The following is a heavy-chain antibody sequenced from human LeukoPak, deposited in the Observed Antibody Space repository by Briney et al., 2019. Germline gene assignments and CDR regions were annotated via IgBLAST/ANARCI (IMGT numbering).Heavy chain of an antibody. Sequence: ASVKVSCKASGYTFTSYGISWVRQAPGQGLEWMGWISAYNGNTDSAQKLQGRVTMTTDTSTSTTYMELRSLRSDDTAVYYCARGIGCSSGSCYSGTVDYGMDVRGQGTTVTVSS. CDR2: ISAYNGNT. V-gene: IGHV1-18*01. CDR1: GYTFTSYG. CDR3: ARGIGCSSGSCYSGTVDYGMDV. D-gene: IGHD2-15*01. J-gene: IGHJ6*02.